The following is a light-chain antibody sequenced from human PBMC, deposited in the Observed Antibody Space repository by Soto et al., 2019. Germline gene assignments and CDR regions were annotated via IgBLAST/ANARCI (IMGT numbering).Light chain of an antibody. CDR3: QQYNNWPRGT. J-gene: IGKJ1*01. Sequence: EIVMTQSPATLSVSPGGRAPLSCRASQSVSSNLAWYQQKPGQAPRLLIYGASTRATGIPARFSGSGSGTEFTLTISSLQSEDFAVYYCQQYNNWPRGTFGQGTKVDIK. V-gene: IGKV3-15*01. CDR1: QSVSSN. CDR2: GAS.